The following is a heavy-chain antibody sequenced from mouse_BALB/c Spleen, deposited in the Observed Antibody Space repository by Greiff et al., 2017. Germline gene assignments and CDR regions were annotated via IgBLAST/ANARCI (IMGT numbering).Heavy chain of an antibody. D-gene: IGHD2-4*01. CDR2: ISSGGST. CDR1: GFTFSSYA. Sequence: EVQVVESGGGLVKPGGSLKLSCAASGFTFSSYAMSWVRQTPEKRLEWVASISSGGSTYYPDSVKGRFTISRDNARNILYLQMSSLRSEDTAMYYCARGGYDYGWYFDVWGAGTTVTVSS. V-gene: IGHV5-6-5*01. J-gene: IGHJ1*01. CDR3: ARGGYDYGWYFDV.